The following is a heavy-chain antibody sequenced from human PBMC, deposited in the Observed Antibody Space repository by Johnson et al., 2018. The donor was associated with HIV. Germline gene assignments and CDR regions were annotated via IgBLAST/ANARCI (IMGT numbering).Heavy chain of an antibody. Sequence: QLVESGGGVVQPGGSLRLSCAASGFDFSVYALHWVRQAPGKGLEWVAVIWYDGSNKYYADSVKGRFTISRDNSKNTLYLQMNSLRAEDTAVDYCARPVAGMNDAFDIWGQGTMVTVSS. CDR3: ARPVAGMNDAFDI. CDR2: IWYDGSNK. CDR1: GFDFSVYA. D-gene: IGHD6-19*01. J-gene: IGHJ3*02. V-gene: IGHV3-30*04.